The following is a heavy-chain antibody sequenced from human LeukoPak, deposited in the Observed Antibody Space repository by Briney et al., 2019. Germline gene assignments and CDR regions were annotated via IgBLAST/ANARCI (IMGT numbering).Heavy chain of an antibody. CDR2: ISAYSGNT. V-gene: IGHV1-18*04. D-gene: IGHD2-15*01. Sequence: GASVKVSCKASGYTFTSYGIRWVRQAPGQGLEWMGLISAYSGNTNYAQKFQGRVTMTTDTSTSTAYMELRSLRSNDTAVYYCARDSLGYCSGGSCYSGYWGQGTLVTVSS. CDR1: GYTFTSYG. J-gene: IGHJ4*02. CDR3: ARDSLGYCSGGSCYSGY.